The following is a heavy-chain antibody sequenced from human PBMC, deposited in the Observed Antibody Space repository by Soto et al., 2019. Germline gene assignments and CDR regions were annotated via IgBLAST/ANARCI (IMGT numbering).Heavy chain of an antibody. D-gene: IGHD2-2*01. V-gene: IGHV3-64*01. CDR3: ARDFRGPADQYYYYYMDV. CDR1: GFTFSSYA. J-gene: IGHJ6*03. CDR2: ISSNGGST. Sequence: EVQLVESGGGLVQPGGSLRLSCAASGFTFSSYAMHWVRQAPGKGLEYVSAISSNGGSTYYANSVKGRFTISRDNSKNTLYLQMGSLRAEDMAVYYCARDFRGPADQYYYYYMDVWGKGTTVTVSS.